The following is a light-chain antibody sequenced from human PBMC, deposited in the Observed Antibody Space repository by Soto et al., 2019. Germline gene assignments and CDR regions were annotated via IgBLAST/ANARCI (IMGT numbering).Light chain of an antibody. CDR3: SSFTSRFTFNYI. CDR1: SSDVGGYNY. J-gene: IGLJ1*01. Sequence: QSALTQPASVSGSPGQSITISCTGTSSDVGGYNYVSWYQQHPGKAPKIIIYEVTNRPSGVSNRFSVSKSGNTASLTISGLQAEDDADYYCSSFTSRFTFNYIFGTGTKLTVL. CDR2: EVT. V-gene: IGLV2-14*01.